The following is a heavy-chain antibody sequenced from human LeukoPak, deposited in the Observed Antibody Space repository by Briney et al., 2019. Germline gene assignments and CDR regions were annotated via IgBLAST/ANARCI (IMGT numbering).Heavy chain of an antibody. D-gene: IGHD6-13*01. CDR3: ARVRQQLVRDFDY. CDR1: GYTFTSYG. V-gene: IGHV1-2*02. Sequence: GVSVKVSCKASGYTFTSYGISWVRQAPGQGLEWMGWINPNSGGTNYAQKFQGRVTMTRDTSISTAYMEPSRLRSDDTAVYYCARVRQQLVRDFDYWGQGTLVTVSS. J-gene: IGHJ4*02. CDR2: INPNSGGT.